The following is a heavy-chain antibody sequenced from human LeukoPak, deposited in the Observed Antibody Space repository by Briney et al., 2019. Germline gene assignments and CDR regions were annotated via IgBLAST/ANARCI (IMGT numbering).Heavy chain of an antibody. CDR3: ARDNDYAFDY. Sequence: PGGSLRLSCAASGFTFNTYSMNWVRQAPGKELEWLSYFGGRSSTITYADSVKGRFTISRDNAKNSLYLQMNSLRDEDTAVYYCARDNDYAFDYWGQGTLVTVSS. CDR2: FGGRSSTI. V-gene: IGHV3-48*02. D-gene: IGHD4-17*01. CDR1: GFTFNTYS. J-gene: IGHJ4*02.